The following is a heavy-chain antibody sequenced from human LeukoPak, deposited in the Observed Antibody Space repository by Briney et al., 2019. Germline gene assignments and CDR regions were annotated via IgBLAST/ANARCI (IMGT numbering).Heavy chain of an antibody. CDR2: IYSGGST. CDR3: ASRISRYYSSSWEKDGMDV. D-gene: IGHD6-13*01. CDR1: GFTVSSNY. Sequence: GGSLRLSCAASGFTVSSNYMSWVRQAPGKGLEGVSVIYSGGSTYYADSVKGRFTISRDNSKNTLYLQMNSLRAEDTAVYYCASRISRYYSSSWEKDGMDVWGQGTTVTVSS. J-gene: IGHJ6*02. V-gene: IGHV3-66*02.